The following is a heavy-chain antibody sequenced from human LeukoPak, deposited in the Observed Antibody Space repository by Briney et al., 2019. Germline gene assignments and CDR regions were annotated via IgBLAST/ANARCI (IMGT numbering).Heavy chain of an antibody. V-gene: IGHV3-30-3*01. CDR2: ISYDGSKN. Sequence: PGGSLRLSCAASGFTFSSYAMHWVRQAPGKGLEWVAVISYDGSKNYYAASENGRFPIPRDNSKNTLSLQMNSLRAEDRAGYYCARDRGYYDSSGHDYWGQGTLVTGSS. J-gene: IGHJ4*02. CDR1: GFTFSSYA. CDR3: ARDRGYYDSSGHDY. D-gene: IGHD3-22*01.